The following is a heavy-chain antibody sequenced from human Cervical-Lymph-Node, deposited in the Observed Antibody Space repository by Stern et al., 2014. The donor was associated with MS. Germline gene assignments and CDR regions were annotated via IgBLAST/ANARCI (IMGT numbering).Heavy chain of an antibody. CDR2: IHPGDSDT. CDR1: GYNFIAQW. J-gene: IGHJ6*02. CDR3: ASAGTGGRFV. V-gene: IGHV5-51*03. Sequence: VQLVESGAEVKKPGESLKISCEGFGYNFIAQWIGWGRQMPGKGLEDMGIIHPGDSDTRYTSSFQGHITLSVDRSISTAFLQWSSLKASDTGIYYCASAGTGGRFVWGQGTTVTVSS. D-gene: IGHD3-16*01.